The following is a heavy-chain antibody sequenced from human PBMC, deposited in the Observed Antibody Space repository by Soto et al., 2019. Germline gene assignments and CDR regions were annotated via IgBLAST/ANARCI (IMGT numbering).Heavy chain of an antibody. CDR1: GYTLTELS. J-gene: IGHJ4*02. V-gene: IGHV1-24*01. CDR3: ATDLSPHKIAAADY. CDR2: FDPEDGET. Sequence: ASVKVSCKVSGYTLTELSMHWVRQAPGKGLEWMGGFDPEDGETIYAQKFQGRVTMTEDTSTDTAYMELSSLRSEDTAVYYCATDLSPHKIAAADYWGQGTLVTVSS. D-gene: IGHD6-13*01.